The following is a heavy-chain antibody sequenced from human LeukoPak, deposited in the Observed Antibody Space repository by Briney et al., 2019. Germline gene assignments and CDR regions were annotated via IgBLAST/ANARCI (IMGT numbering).Heavy chain of an antibody. D-gene: IGHD4-11*01. J-gene: IGHJ4*02. CDR2: INHSGST. Sequence: SETLSLTCAVYGGSFSGYYWSWIRQPPGKGLEWIGEINHSGSTNYNPSLKSRVTISVDTSKNQFSLKLSSVTAADTAVYYCARQSMTTVDYWGQGTLVTVSS. V-gene: IGHV4-34*01. CDR1: GGSFSGYY. CDR3: ARQSMTTVDY.